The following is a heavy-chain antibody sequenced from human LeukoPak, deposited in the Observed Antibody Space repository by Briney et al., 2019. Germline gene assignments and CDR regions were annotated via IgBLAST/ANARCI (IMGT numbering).Heavy chain of an antibody. CDR3: ASLSSGSYNWFDP. V-gene: IGHV4-59*01. D-gene: IGHD1-26*01. Sequence: EASETLSLTCTVSGGSISSYYWSWIRQPPGKGLEWIGYIYYGGSTNYNPSLKSRVTISVDTSKNQFSLKLSSVTAADTAVYYCASLSSGSYNWFDPWGQGTLVTVSS. CDR2: IYYGGST. J-gene: IGHJ5*02. CDR1: GGSISSYY.